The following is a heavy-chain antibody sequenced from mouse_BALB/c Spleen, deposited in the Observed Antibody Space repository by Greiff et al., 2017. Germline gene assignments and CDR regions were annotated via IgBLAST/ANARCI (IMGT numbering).Heavy chain of an antibody. V-gene: IGHV5-12-1*01. Sequence: EVKLMESGGGLVKPGGSLKLSCAASGFAFSSYDMSWVRQTPEQRLEWVAYISSGGGSTYYPDTVKGRFTISRDNAKNTLYLQMSSLKSEDTAMYYCARHGGGRGAMDYWGQGTSVTVSS. CDR1: GFAFSSYD. D-gene: IGHD3-3*01. CDR2: ISSGGGST. J-gene: IGHJ4*01. CDR3: ARHGGGRGAMDY.